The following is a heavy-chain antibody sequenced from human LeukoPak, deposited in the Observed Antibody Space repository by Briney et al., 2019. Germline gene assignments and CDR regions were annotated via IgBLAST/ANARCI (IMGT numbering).Heavy chain of an antibody. J-gene: IGHJ4*02. CDR3: ARPGYSTGAFDY. Sequence: GGSLRLSCAASGYTVSSNYMSWIRQAPGKGLEWVSVIYSGGDTYYADSVKGRFTISRDNSKNTLYLQMNSLRAEDTAVYYCARPGYSTGAFDYWGQGTLVTVSS. D-gene: IGHD6-25*01. CDR2: IYSGGDT. CDR1: GYTVSSNY. V-gene: IGHV3-53*01.